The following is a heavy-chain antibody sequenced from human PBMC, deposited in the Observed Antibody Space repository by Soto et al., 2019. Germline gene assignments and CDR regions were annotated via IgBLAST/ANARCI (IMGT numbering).Heavy chain of an antibody. CDR3: ARGTRNWGSPNDAFDI. V-gene: IGHV3-30*04. J-gene: IGHJ3*02. D-gene: IGHD7-27*01. CDR1: GFTFSSYA. CDR2: ISYDGSNK. Sequence: GGSLRLSCAASGFTFSSYAMHWVRQAPGKGLEWVAVISYDGSNKYYADSVKGRFTISRDNSKNTLYLQMNSLRAEDTAVYYCARGTRNWGSPNDAFDIWGQGTMVTVSS.